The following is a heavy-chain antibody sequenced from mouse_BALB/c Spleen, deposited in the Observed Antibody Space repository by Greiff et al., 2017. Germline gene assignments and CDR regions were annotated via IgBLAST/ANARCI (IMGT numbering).Heavy chain of an antibody. J-gene: IGHJ4*01. D-gene: IGHD1-1*01. CDR2: IRNKANGYTT. CDR1: GFTFTDYY. V-gene: IGHV7-3*02. CDR3: AREGIPYYYGSSDAMDY. Sequence: EVQLVESGGGLVQPGGSLRLSCATSGFTFTDYYMSWVRQPPGKALEWLGFIRNKANGYTTEYSASVKGRFTISRDNSQSILYLQMNTLRAEDSATYYCAREGIPYYYGSSDAMDYWGQGTSVTVSS.